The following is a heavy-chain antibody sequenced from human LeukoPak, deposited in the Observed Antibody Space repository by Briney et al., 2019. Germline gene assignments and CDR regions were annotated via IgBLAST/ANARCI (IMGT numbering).Heavy chain of an antibody. CDR2: IYYSGST. V-gene: IGHV4-39*01. CDR3: ARHMQSVRYFDWLEGGLDY. D-gene: IGHD3-9*01. Sequence: SETLSLTCTVSGGSISSYYWGWIRQPPGKGLEWIGSIYYSGSTYYNPSLKSRVTISVDTSKNQFSLKLGSVTAADTAVYYCARHMQSVRYFDWLEGGLDYWGQGTLVTVSS. J-gene: IGHJ4*02. CDR1: GGSISSYY.